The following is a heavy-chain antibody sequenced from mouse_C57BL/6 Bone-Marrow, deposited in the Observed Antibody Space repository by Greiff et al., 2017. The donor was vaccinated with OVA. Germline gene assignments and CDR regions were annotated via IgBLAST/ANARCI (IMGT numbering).Heavy chain of an antibody. Sequence: EVKLMESGPGLVKPSQSLSLTCSVTGFSITSGYYWNLLRPFPGNKLEWMGYISYDGSNNYNSSLKNRISITRYTSKNQFFLKLNSVTTEDTATYNCARESNSYYFDYWGQGTTLTVSS. V-gene: IGHV3-6*01. CDR1: GFSITSGYY. CDR2: ISYDGSN. J-gene: IGHJ2*01. CDR3: ARESNSYYFDY. D-gene: IGHD2-5*01.